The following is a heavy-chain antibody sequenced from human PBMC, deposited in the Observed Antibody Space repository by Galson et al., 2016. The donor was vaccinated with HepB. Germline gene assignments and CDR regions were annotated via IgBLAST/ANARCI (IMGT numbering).Heavy chain of an antibody. CDR3: ARQRGFSYGNYYYGMDV. CDR2: IFPGDSDT. Sequence: QSGAEVKKPGESLKISCKGSGSGFARYWIGWVRQMPEKGLEWMGMIFPGDSDTRYSPSFQGQVTISADKSISTAYLQWSSLKASDTAMYYCARQRGFSYGNYYYGMDVWGQGTTVTVSS. V-gene: IGHV5-51*01. D-gene: IGHD5-18*01. CDR1: GSGFARYW. J-gene: IGHJ6*02.